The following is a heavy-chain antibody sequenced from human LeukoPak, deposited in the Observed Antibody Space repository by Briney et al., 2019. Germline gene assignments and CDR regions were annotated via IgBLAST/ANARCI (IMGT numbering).Heavy chain of an antibody. J-gene: IGHJ6*02. D-gene: IGHD2-21*01. V-gene: IGHV3-33*01. CDR3: ARGQIDYYYYGMDV. CDR2: IWYDGSNK. CDR1: GFTFSSYG. Sequence: GGSLRLSCAASGFTFSSYGMHWVRQAPGKGLEGVAVIWYDGSNKYYADSVKGRFTISRDNSKNTLYLQMNSLRAEDTAVYYCARGQIDYYYYGMDVWGQGTTVTVSS.